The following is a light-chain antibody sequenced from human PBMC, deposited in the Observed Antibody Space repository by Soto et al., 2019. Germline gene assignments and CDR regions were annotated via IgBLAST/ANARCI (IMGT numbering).Light chain of an antibody. J-gene: IGLJ3*02. V-gene: IGLV2-8*01. CDR1: GSDVGGYDY. Sequence: QSALTQPPYASGSPGQSVTISCTGTGSDVGGYDYVSWYQLHPGGAPKLIIYEVIRRPSGVPDRFSGSKSGNTASLTVSGLQADDEADYFCSSYAGIPNLVFGGGTKLTVL. CDR3: SSYAGIPNLV. CDR2: EVI.